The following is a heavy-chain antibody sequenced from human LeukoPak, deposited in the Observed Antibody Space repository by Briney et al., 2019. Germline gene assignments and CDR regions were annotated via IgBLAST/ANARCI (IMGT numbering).Heavy chain of an antibody. CDR3: ARGLISSTYFDY. J-gene: IGHJ4*02. Sequence: SQTLSLTCTVSGGSISSGGYYWSWIRQRPGKGLEWIGYIYYSGSTYYNPSLKSRVTISVDTSKNQFSLKLSSVTAADTAVYYCARGLISSTYFDYWGQGTLVTVSS. V-gene: IGHV4-31*03. CDR2: IYYSGST. CDR1: GGSISSGGYY. D-gene: IGHD3-3*02.